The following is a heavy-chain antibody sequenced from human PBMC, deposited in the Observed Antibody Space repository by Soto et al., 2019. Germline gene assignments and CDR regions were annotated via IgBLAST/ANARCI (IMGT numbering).Heavy chain of an antibody. J-gene: IGHJ4*02. CDR2: MSFDGNSK. Sequence: QVQLVESGGGVVQPGTSLRLSCAASGFAISSYSMHWVRQAPGKGLEWVAAMSFDGNSKYFADSVKGRFMISRDTSQNTWSPEMESRGAEDAALDHFTRGRSVIAKDDFEYWGQGTQVTVSS. V-gene: IGHV3-30-3*01. CDR1: GFAISSYS. CDR3: TRGRSVIAKDDFEY. D-gene: IGHD2-21*01.